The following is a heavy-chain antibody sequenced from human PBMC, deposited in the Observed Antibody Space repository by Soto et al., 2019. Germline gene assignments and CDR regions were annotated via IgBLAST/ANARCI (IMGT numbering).Heavy chain of an antibody. CDR2: IYYSGTT. V-gene: IGHV4-30-4*01. CDR1: GGSINSGDYY. CDR3: AKEVAADAFDI. J-gene: IGHJ3*02. D-gene: IGHD6-25*01. Sequence: SETLSLTCTVSGGSINSGDYYWSWIRQPPGKGLEWIGYIYYSGTTYYNPSLKSRVTISVDTSKNQFSLRLSSVTAADTAVYYCAKEVAADAFDIWGQGTMVTVSS.